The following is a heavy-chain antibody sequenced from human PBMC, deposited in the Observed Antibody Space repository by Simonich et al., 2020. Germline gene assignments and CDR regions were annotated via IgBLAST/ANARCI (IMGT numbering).Heavy chain of an antibody. D-gene: IGHD6-13*01. Sequence: QLQLQESGPGLVKPSETLSLTCTVSGGSISSSSYYWGWIRQPPGKGLEVIGSIYYSGSTDYNPSLKMRVTISVDTSKNQFSLKLSAVTAADTAVYYCARHAGFAFDIWGQGTMVTVSS. CDR1: GGSISSSSYY. V-gene: IGHV4-39*01. CDR2: IYYSGST. CDR3: ARHAGFAFDI. J-gene: IGHJ3*02.